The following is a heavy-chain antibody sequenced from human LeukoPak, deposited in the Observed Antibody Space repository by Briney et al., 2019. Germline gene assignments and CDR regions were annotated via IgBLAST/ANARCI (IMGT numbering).Heavy chain of an antibody. V-gene: IGHV3-53*01. J-gene: IGHJ4*02. CDR2: IYSGGST. CDR1: GFTVSSNY. D-gene: IGHD4-17*01. CDR3: VKMTTVQTFDY. Sequence: PGGSLRLSCAASGFTVSSNYMSWVRQAPGKGLEWVSVIYSGGSTYYADSVKGRFTISRDNSKNTLYLQMSSLRAEDTAVYYCVKMTTVQTFDYWGQGTLVTVSS.